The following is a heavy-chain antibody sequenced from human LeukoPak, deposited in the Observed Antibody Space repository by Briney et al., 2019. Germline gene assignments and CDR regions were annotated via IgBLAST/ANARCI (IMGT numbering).Heavy chain of an antibody. J-gene: IGHJ4*02. Sequence: PSETLSLTCTVSGGSISSGDYYWSWIRQPPGKGLEWIGRIYTSGSTNYNPSLKSRVTMSVDTSKNQFSLRLSSVTAADTAVYYCARAYYDSSGYYSGDYWGQGALVTVSS. CDR1: GGSISSGDYY. CDR3: ARAYYDSSGYYSGDY. V-gene: IGHV4-61*02. D-gene: IGHD3-22*01. CDR2: IYTSGST.